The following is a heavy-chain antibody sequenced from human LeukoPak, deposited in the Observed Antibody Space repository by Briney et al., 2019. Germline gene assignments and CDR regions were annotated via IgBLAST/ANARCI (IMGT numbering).Heavy chain of an antibody. CDR1: GFTFSDYY. V-gene: IGHV3-11*06. CDR3: ARERGYSSSWYRLDY. J-gene: IGHJ4*01. D-gene: IGHD6-13*01. CDR2: ISSSSSYT. Sequence: PGGSLRLSCAASGFTFSDYYMSWIRQAPGKGLEWVSYISSSSSYTNYADSVKGRFTISRDNAKNSLYLQMNSLRAEDTAVYYCARERGYSSSWYRLDYWGHGTLVTVSS.